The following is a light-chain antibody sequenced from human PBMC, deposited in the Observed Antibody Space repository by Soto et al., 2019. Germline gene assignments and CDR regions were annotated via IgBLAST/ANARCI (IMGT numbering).Light chain of an antibody. CDR3: HQYEGT. Sequence: EIVLTQSPGTLSFYPGERATLSCRASQSVSSSYLAWYHQNPGQAPRLLIYGASSRATVIPDRFSGSGSGTAFTLTIIRLEPEDFAVYYCHQYEGTFGQGTKLEIK. CDR1: QSVSSSY. CDR2: GAS. V-gene: IGKV3-20*01. J-gene: IGKJ2*02.